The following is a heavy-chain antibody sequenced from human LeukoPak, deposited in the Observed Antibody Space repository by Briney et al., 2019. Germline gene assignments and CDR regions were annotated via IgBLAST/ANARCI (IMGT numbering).Heavy chain of an antibody. CDR3: ARSTWLLDK. Sequence: PSETLSLTCTVSGGSISPYYWSWIRQPPGKGLEWIGYIYYSGSTNYNPSLKSRVTISLDTSKNQFSLQLSSVTAADTAVYYCARSTWLLDKWGQGTLVTVSS. V-gene: IGHV4-59*01. J-gene: IGHJ4*02. CDR1: GGSISPYY. CDR2: IYYSGST. D-gene: IGHD3-22*01.